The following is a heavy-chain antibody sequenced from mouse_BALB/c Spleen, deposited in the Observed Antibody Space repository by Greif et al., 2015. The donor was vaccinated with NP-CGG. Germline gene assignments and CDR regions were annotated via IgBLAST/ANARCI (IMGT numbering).Heavy chain of an antibody. Sequence: QVQLQQSGPGLVQPSQSLSITCTVSGFSLTSYGVHWVRQPPGKGLEWLGVTWSGGSTDYNAAFISRLSISKDNSKSQVFFKMNSLQADDTAIYYCASQDAYWGQGTLVTVSA. CDR2: TWSGGST. J-gene: IGHJ3*01. V-gene: IGHV2-4*02. CDR1: GFSLTSYG. CDR3: ASQDAY.